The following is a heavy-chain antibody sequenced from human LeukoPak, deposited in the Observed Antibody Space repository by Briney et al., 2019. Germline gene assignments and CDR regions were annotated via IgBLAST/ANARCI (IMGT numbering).Heavy chain of an antibody. J-gene: IGHJ6*03. Sequence: PGGSLRLSCAASGFTFSDYGMSWVRQAPGKGLEWISSISSTGGTTYYADSVKGRFTISRDNSKNTLFLQVNSLRAEDTAIYYCAKNGDRGAYCSGGSCYPYYYYYMDVWGKGTTVTTSS. CDR1: GFTFSDYG. CDR3: AKNGDRGAYCSGGSCYPYYYYYMDV. D-gene: IGHD2-15*01. V-gene: IGHV3-23*01. CDR2: ISSTGGTT.